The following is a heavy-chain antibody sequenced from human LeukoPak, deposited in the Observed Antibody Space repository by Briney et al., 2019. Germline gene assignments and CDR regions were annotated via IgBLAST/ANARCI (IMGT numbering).Heavy chain of an antibody. J-gene: IGHJ6*03. Sequence: PSGTLSLTCTVSGGSISSYYWSWIRQPPGKGLEWIGYIYTSGSTNYNPSLKSRVTISVDTSKNPFSLKLSSVTAADTAVYYCARQVIAAAGMSAYYYYIDVWGKGTTVTVSS. CDR2: IYTSGST. V-gene: IGHV4-4*09. D-gene: IGHD6-13*01. CDR3: ARQVIAAAGMSAYYYYIDV. CDR1: GGSISSYY.